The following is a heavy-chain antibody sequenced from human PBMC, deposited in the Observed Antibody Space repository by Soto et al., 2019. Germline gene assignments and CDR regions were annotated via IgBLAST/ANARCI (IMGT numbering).Heavy chain of an antibody. CDR2: IDASGNT. CDR3: ARYSNNWFQTEGMDV. J-gene: IGHJ6*02. Sequence: SETLSLTCTVSVDSITTYYWSWTRQPAGKGLEWIGRIDASGNTNYNPSLNSRVTMSIDTSKKQFSLKLTSVTAADTAIYYCARYSNNWFQTEGMDVWGQGTTVTVSS. D-gene: IGHD6-13*01. V-gene: IGHV4-4*07. CDR1: VDSITTYY.